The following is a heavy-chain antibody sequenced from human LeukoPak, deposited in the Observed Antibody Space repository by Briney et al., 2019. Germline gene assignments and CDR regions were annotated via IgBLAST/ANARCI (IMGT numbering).Heavy chain of an antibody. J-gene: IGHJ4*02. CDR1: GFTFSTYW. D-gene: IGHD1-26*01. CDR2: ISSDGSIT. Sequence: GGSLRLSCAASGFTFSTYWMHWVRQAPGKGLVWVSRISSDGSITSYADSVKGRFTISRDNAKNSLYLQMNSLRAEDTAVYYCARVSSGSYYNSFDYWGQGTLVTVSS. CDR3: ARVSSGSYYNSFDY. V-gene: IGHV3-74*01.